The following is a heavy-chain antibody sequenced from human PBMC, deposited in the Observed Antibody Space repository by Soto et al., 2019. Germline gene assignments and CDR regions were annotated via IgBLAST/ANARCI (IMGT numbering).Heavy chain of an antibody. CDR1: GFTFSSYA. V-gene: IGHV3-30-3*01. D-gene: IGHD6-13*01. Sequence: QVQLVESGGGVVQPGRSLRLSGAASGFTFSSYAMHWVRQAPGKGLEWVAVISYDGSNKYYADYVQGRFTISRDNSKNTLYLQMNSLRAEDTAVYYCARDTYSGSWYCDYWGQGTLVTVSS. CDR2: ISYDGSNK. CDR3: ARDTYSGSWYCDY. J-gene: IGHJ4*02.